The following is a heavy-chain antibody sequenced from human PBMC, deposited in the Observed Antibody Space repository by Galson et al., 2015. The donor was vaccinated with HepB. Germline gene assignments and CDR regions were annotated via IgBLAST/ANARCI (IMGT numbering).Heavy chain of an antibody. J-gene: IGHJ6*03. Sequence: SVKVSCKASGGTFSSYAISWVRQAPGQGLEWMGGIIPILGIANYAQKFQGRVTITADKSTSTAYMELSSLRSEDTAVYYCARDCSGGSCYPHDPYYYYYMAVWGKGTTFTVSS. D-gene: IGHD2-15*01. V-gene: IGHV1-69*10. CDR2: IIPILGIA. CDR3: ARDCSGGSCYPHDPYYYYYMAV. CDR1: GGTFSSYA.